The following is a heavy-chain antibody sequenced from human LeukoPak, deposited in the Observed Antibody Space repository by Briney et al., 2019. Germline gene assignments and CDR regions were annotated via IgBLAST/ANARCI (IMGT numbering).Heavy chain of an antibody. D-gene: IGHD3-10*01. V-gene: IGHV1-69*02. CDR1: GGTFSSYT. CDR3: ARGITMVRGADNWFDP. CDR2: IIPILGIA. Sequence: ASVKVSCTASGGTFSSYTISWVRQAPGQGLEWKGRIIPILGIANYAQKFQGRVTITADKSTSTAYMELSSLRSEDTAVYYCARGITMVRGADNWFDPWGQGTLVTVSS. J-gene: IGHJ5*02.